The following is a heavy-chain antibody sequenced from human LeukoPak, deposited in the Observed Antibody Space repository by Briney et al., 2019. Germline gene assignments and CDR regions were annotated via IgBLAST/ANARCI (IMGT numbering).Heavy chain of an antibody. V-gene: IGHV3-23*01. CDR1: GFTFSDYA. J-gene: IGHJ6*02. Sequence: GGSLRLSCAASGFTFSDYAMSWVRQAPGKGLEWVSTISDSGSGAYYADSVKGRFTISRDNSKSTLYLQMNSLRAEDTAVYYCAKDESRAALLRGPNYLYYHGVDVWGQGTTVTVSS. CDR2: ISDSGSGA. CDR3: AKDESRAALLRGPNYLYYHGVDV. D-gene: IGHD3-10*01.